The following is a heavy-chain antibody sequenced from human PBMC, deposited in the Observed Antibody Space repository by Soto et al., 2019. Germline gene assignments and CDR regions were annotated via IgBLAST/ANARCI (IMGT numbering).Heavy chain of an antibody. CDR2: ISGSGGST. CDR1: GFTFSSYA. D-gene: IGHD2-15*01. CDR3: AKNQGGYCSGGSCYSVWVRADFDY. Sequence: EVQLLESGGGLVQPGGSLRLSCAASGFTFSSYAMSWVRQAPGKGLEWVSAISGSGGSTYYADSVKGRFTISRDNSKNTLYLQMNSLRAEDTAVYYCAKNQGGYCSGGSCYSVWVRADFDYWGQGTLVTVSS. J-gene: IGHJ4*02. V-gene: IGHV3-23*01.